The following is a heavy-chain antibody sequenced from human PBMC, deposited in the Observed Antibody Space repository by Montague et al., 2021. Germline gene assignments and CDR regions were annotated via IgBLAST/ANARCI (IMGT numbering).Heavy chain of an antibody. CDR2: IYWNDDK. Sequence: PALVKPTQTLTLTCNFSGFSLNTRAVGVGWIRQPPGKALEWLALIYWNDDKLYSPSLKSRLTITKDTSKNQVALTMTNADPVDTATYYCARHNSGWYSGFDYWGQGTLVTVSS. CDR1: GFSLNTRAVG. CDR3: ARHNSGWYSGFDY. V-gene: IGHV2-5*01. J-gene: IGHJ4*02. D-gene: IGHD6-19*01.